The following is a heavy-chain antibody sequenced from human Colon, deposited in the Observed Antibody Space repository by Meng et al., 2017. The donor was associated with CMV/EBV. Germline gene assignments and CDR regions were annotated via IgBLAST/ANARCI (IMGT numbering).Heavy chain of an antibody. D-gene: IGHD2-15*01. CDR3: ARDRCGSCSAGWWFDP. V-gene: IGHV1-18*01. CDR2: ISAHNGNT. J-gene: IGHJ5*02. Sequence: ASVKVSCKASGYSFTSHGISWVRQAPGQGLEWMGWISAHNGNTNSAQKFQGRVTMTTDTSTSTAYMELRSLASDDTAVYYCARDRCGSCSAGWWFDPWGQGTLVTVSS. CDR1: GYSFTSHG.